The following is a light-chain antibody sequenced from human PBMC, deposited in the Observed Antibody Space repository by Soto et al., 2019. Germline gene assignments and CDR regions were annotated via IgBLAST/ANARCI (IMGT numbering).Light chain of an antibody. CDR3: QSYDSGLRV. V-gene: IGLV1-40*01. J-gene: IGLJ3*02. Sequence: QSVLTQPPSVSGAPGQSVTIYCTGSSSNIGAGYDVHWYQLLPGTAPKLLIFGNNNRPSGVPDRFSGSKSGASASLAITGLQAEDEADYSCQSYDSGLRVFGGGTQLTVL. CDR2: GNN. CDR1: SSNIGAGYD.